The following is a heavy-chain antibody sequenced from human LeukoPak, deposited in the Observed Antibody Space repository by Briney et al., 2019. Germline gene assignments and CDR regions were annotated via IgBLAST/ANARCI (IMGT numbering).Heavy chain of an antibody. CDR3: AKKPLRQKTGIAVAGNFDY. J-gene: IGHJ4*02. CDR2: ISGSGGST. Sequence: PGGSLRLSCAASGFTFSSYAMSWVRQAPGKGLEWVSAISGSGGSTYYADSVKGRFTISRDNSKNTLYLQMNSLRAEDTAVYYCAKKPLRQKTGIAVAGNFDYWGQGTLVTVSS. CDR1: GFTFSSYA. V-gene: IGHV3-23*01. D-gene: IGHD6-19*01.